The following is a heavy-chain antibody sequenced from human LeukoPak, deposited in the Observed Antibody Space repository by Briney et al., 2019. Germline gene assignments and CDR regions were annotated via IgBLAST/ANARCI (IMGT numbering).Heavy chain of an antibody. CDR1: GFTFDDYA. Sequence: GGSLRLSCAASGFTFDDYAMHWVRQAPGKGLEWVSGISWNSGSIGYADSVKGRFTISRDNAKNSLYLQMNSLRAEDTALYYCAKGPQTMDYGDYGRDFQHWGQGTLVTVFS. CDR2: ISWNSGSI. CDR3: AKGPQTMDYGDYGRDFQH. D-gene: IGHD4-17*01. J-gene: IGHJ1*01. V-gene: IGHV3-9*01.